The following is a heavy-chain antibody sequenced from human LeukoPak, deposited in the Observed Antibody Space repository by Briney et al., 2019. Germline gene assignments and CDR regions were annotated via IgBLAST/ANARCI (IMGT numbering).Heavy chain of an antibody. CDR1: GGSISRGGYY. V-gene: IGHV4-31*03. Sequence: SETLSLTCTVSGGSISRGGYYWSWIRQHPGKGLEWIGYIYYSGSTYYNPSLKSRVTISVDTSKNQFSLKLSSVTAADTAVYYCARDRRGTMVRGVTYNWFDPWGQGTLVTVSS. D-gene: IGHD3-10*01. CDR2: IYYSGST. CDR3: ARDRRGTMVRGVTYNWFDP. J-gene: IGHJ5*02.